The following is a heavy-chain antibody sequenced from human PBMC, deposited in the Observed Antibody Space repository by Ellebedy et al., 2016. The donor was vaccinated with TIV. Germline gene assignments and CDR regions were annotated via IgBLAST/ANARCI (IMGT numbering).Heavy chain of an antibody. CDR2: INWNGGST. Sequence: GESLKISXAASGFTFDDYGMSWVRQAPGKGLEWVSGINWNGGSTGYADSVKGRFTISRDNAKNSLYLQMNSLRAEDTALYHCARVPDGRRRGYSGYDLYYYYGMDVWGQGTTVTVSS. J-gene: IGHJ6*02. CDR3: ARVPDGRRRGYSGYDLYYYYGMDV. CDR1: GFTFDDYG. V-gene: IGHV3-20*01. D-gene: IGHD5-12*01.